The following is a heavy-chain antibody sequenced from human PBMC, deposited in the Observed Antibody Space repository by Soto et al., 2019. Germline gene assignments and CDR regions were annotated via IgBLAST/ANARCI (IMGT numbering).Heavy chain of an antibody. J-gene: IGHJ4*02. CDR3: AAGEASSRNLAPYYLDF. CDR1: GGSMRNYF. CDR2: IHYSGTT. D-gene: IGHD6-13*01. Sequence: SETLSLTCTVSGGSMRNYFWTWIRQPPGKGLEWIGYIHYSGTTSFFPSYNPSLRSRVTISEDASKNQFSLKLLSVTTADTAVYFCAAGEASSRNLAPYYLDFWGQGTLVTVSS. V-gene: IGHV4-59*01.